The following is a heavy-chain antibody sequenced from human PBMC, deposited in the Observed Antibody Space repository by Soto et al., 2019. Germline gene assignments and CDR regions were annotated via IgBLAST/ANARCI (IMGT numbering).Heavy chain of an antibody. V-gene: IGHV4-30-4*01. CDR3: ARELVPYYYYGMDV. CDR1: GGSISSGDYY. CDR2: IYYGGST. D-gene: IGHD3-10*02. Sequence: PSETLSLTCTVSGGSISSGDYYWSWIRQPPGKGLEWIGYIYYGGSTYYNPSLKSRVTISVDTSKNQFSLKLSSVTAADTAVYYCARELVPYYYYGMDVWGQGTTVTVSS. J-gene: IGHJ6*02.